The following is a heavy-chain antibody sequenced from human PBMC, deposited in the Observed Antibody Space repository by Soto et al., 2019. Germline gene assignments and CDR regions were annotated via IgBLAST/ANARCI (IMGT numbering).Heavy chain of an antibody. D-gene: IGHD3-10*01. CDR3: ESRISLGRAIWGFHT. Sequence: PWETLSLTCTVSGGSINRGDHYCTWIRQSPGKGLEWIGHIYYSGSTYYNTHLKTRLLISLDTSKNQFSLTLTSVTAADTAVYYCESRISLGRAIWGFHTWGQGTMVTVSS. J-gene: IGHJ5*02. CDR1: GGSINRGDHY. CDR2: IYYSGST. V-gene: IGHV4-30-4*01.